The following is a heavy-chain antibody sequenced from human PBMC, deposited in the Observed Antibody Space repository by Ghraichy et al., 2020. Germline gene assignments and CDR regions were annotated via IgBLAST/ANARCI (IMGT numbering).Heavy chain of an antibody. V-gene: IGHV3-7*01. Sequence: GESLNISCAASGFSFSRYWMGWVRQAPGKGLEWVANVKEDGSESYYVDSVKGRFTVSRDNAKNSVYLQMNSLRAEDTAVYYCARPLYCSGGSCYWGFDNWGQGTLVTVSS. CDR1: GFSFSRYW. CDR2: VKEDGSES. J-gene: IGHJ4*02. CDR3: ARPLYCSGGSCYWGFDN. D-gene: IGHD2-15*01.